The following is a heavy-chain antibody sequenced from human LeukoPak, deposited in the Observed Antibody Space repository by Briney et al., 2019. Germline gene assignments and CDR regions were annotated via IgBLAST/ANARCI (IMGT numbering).Heavy chain of an antibody. J-gene: IGHJ4*02. CDR2: IYYSGST. D-gene: IGHD1-26*01. CDR3: ASLSGSYSRGYFDY. CDR1: GGSISSGPYF. Sequence: SETLSLTCSVSGGSISSGPYFWSWIRQSPGQGLEWIGSIYYSGSTYYNPSLKSRVTISVDTSKNQFSLRLDSVTAADTAVYYCASLSGSYSRGYFDYWGQGTLVPVSS. V-gene: IGHV4-30-2*03.